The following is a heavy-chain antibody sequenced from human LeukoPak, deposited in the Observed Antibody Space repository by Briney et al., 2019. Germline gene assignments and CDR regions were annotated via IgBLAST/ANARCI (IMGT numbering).Heavy chain of an antibody. V-gene: IGHV4-59*01. D-gene: IGHD3-10*01. CDR3: ARDRALWDAFDI. Sequence: SETLSLTCTVSGGSISSYYWSWIRQPPGKGLEWIGYIYYSGSTNYNPSLKSRVTISVDTSKNQFSLKLSSVTAADTAVYYCARDRALWDAFDIWGQGTMVTVS. CDR2: IYYSGST. J-gene: IGHJ3*02. CDR1: GGSISSYY.